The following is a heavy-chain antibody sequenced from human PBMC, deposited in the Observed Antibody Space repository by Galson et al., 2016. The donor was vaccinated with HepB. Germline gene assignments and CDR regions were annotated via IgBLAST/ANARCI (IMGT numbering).Heavy chain of an antibody. Sequence: SLRLSCAASGFTFSSSWMNWIRQAPGKGLEWVANINQHGGEKHYVDSVKGRFTISRDNTDNLMYLQKNSMRADDTAVYYCATSVVGPYTRMFDYWGQGTLVTVSS. V-gene: IGHV3-7*03. CDR2: INQHGGEK. CDR1: GFTFSSSW. D-gene: IGHD2-15*01. CDR3: ATSVVGPYTRMFDY. J-gene: IGHJ4*02.